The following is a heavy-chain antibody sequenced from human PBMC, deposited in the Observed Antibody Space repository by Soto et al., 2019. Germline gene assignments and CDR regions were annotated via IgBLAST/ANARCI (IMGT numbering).Heavy chain of an antibody. V-gene: IGHV3-30*18. CDR1: GFNFGSHG. CDR2: MSYDGSLQ. J-gene: IGHJ6*02. Sequence: QVELVESGGGVVQPGRSLRLSCAASGFNFGSHGMHWVRQAPGKGLEWVALMSYDGSLQYYSDSVKGRFSISRDNSKSTLLLQMSSLRPEDAAVYYCAKDFKVSGGYYGSLNYYYGMDVWGQGTAVTVSS. CDR3: AKDFKVSGGYYGSLNYYYGMDV. D-gene: IGHD3-10*01.